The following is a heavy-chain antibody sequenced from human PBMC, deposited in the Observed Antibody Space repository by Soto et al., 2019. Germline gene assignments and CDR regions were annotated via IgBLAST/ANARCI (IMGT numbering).Heavy chain of an antibody. CDR1: GYTFTGYY. D-gene: IGHD1-26*01. V-gene: IGHV1-2*04. CDR2: INPNSGGT. Sequence: GASVKVSCKASGYTFTGYYMHWVRQAPGQGLEWMGWINPNSGGTNYAQKFQGWVTMTTDTSTSTVYMELSRLRSDDTAVYYGAGGAFVAGATTGMNVGGKGTRVTVSS. J-gene: IGHJ6*04. CDR3: AGGAFVAGATTGMNV.